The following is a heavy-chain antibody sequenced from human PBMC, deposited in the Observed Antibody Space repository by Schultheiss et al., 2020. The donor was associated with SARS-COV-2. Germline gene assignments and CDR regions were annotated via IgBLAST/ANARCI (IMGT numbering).Heavy chain of an antibody. J-gene: IGHJ4*02. Sequence: ASVKVSCKASGYTFTGYYMHWVRQAPGQGLEWMGRINPNSGSKNYAQKFQGRVTMTRDTSTSTVYMELSSLRSEDTAVYYCARDPFERRPSLDDWGQGTLVTVSS. V-gene: IGHV1-2*06. D-gene: IGHD3-16*01. CDR3: ARDPFERRPSLDD. CDR2: INPNSGSK. CDR1: GYTFTGYY.